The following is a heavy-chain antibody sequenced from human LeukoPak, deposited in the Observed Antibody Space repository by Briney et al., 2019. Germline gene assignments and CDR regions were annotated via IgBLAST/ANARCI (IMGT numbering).Heavy chain of an antibody. CDR2: ISAYNGNT. J-gene: IGHJ4*02. D-gene: IGHD2-2*02. V-gene: IGHV1-18*01. Sequence: ASAKVSCKASGYTFTSYGISWVRQAPGQGLEWMGWISAYNGNTNYAQKLQGRVTMTTDTSPSTAYMELRSLRSDDTAVYYCARDGYCSSTSCYTDYFDYWGQGTLVTVSS. CDR1: GYTFTSYG. CDR3: ARDGYCSSTSCYTDYFDY.